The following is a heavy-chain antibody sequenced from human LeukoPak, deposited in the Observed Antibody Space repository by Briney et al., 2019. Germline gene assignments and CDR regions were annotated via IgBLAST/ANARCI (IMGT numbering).Heavy chain of an antibody. CDR2: ISSSGSTI. CDR1: GFTFSSYE. J-gene: IGHJ6*03. D-gene: IGHD5-12*01. V-gene: IGHV3-48*03. Sequence: GGSLRLSCAASGFTFSSYEMNWVRQAPGKGLEWVSYISSSGSTIYYADSVKGRFTISRDNAKNSLYLQMNSLRAEDTAVYYCARRNQLRFLGSYYYYMDVWGKGTTVTISS. CDR3: ARRNQLRFLGSYYYYMDV.